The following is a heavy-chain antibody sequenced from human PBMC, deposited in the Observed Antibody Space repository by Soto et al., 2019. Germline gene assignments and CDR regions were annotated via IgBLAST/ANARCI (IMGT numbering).Heavy chain of an antibody. D-gene: IGHD2-21*02. CDR2: IIPILGIA. J-gene: IGHJ4*02. CDR3: ARDSCSGGDCYSLEY. Sequence: SVKVSCKASGGTFSSYTISWVRQAPGQGLEWMGRIIPILGIANYAQKFQGRVTITADKSTSTAYMELSSLRSEDTAVYYCARDSCSGGDCYSLEYWGQGTLVTDSS. V-gene: IGHV1-69*04. CDR1: GGTFSSYT.